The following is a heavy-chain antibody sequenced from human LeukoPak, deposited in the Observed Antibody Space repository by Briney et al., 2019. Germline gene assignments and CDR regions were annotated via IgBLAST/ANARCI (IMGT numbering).Heavy chain of an antibody. Sequence: PSETLSLTCAVYGGSFSGYYWGWIRQPPGKGLEWIGYIYYSGSTNYNPSLKSRVTISVDTSKNQFSLKLSSVTAADTAVYYCARDYYDYGDYLEWYFDLWGRGTLVTVSS. CDR3: ARDYYDYGDYLEWYFDL. J-gene: IGHJ2*01. D-gene: IGHD4-17*01. CDR2: IYYSGST. V-gene: IGHV4-59*01. CDR1: GGSFSGYY.